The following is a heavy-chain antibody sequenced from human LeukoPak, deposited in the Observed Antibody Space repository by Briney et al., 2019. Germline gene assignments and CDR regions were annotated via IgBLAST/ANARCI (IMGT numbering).Heavy chain of an antibody. CDR2: ISYTGNT. Sequence: SETLSLTCSVSGVSIRTTSYNWAWVRQTPGEGLEWIGTISYTGNTYYSPSLKSRVTISVDTSKNQFSLKLNSVTAADTAVYYCARHYGPWGQGTLVTVSS. J-gene: IGHJ5*02. CDR3: ARHYGP. D-gene: IGHD3-10*01. V-gene: IGHV4-39*01. CDR1: GVSIRTTSYN.